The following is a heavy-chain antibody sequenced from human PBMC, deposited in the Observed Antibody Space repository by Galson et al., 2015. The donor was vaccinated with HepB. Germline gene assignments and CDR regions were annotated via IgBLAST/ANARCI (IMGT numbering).Heavy chain of an antibody. CDR1: GTAFSRFL. D-gene: IGHD1-1*01. Sequence: SVKVSCKASGTAFSRFLLNWVRQAPGQGLEWMGRIIPMYGMTNYARKFQGRLTITADESTNTAFIELSSLRSEDTAIYYCARDFAAGTSLGFDSWGQGTLVTVSS. V-gene: IGHV1-69*13. CDR2: IIPMYGMT. J-gene: IGHJ5*01. CDR3: ARDFAAGTSLGFDS.